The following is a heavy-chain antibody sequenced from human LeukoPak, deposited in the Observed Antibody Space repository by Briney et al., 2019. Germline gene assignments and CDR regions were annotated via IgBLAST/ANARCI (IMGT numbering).Heavy chain of an antibody. J-gene: IGHJ6*03. V-gene: IGHV4-30-4*08. Sequence: SETLSLTCTVSGGSISSSGYYWSWIRQPPGKGLEWIGYIYYSGSTYYNPSLKSRVTISVDTSKNQFSLKLSSVTAADTAVYYCARVPAAIYYYYYMDVWGKGTTVTVSS. CDR3: ARVPAAIYYYYYMDV. D-gene: IGHD2-2*01. CDR2: IYYSGST. CDR1: GGSISSSGYY.